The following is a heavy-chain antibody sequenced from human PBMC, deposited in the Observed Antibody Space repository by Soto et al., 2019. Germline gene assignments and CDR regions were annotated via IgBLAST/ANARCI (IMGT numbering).Heavy chain of an antibody. CDR1: GYTFTTYG. CDR2: ISTYNGNT. D-gene: IGHD3-22*01. CDR3: ARGPTDYYDNSGNYFLDY. J-gene: IGHJ4*02. Sequence: QVQLVQSGAEVKKPGASVKVSCKASGYTFTTYGMSWVRQAPGQGLDWMGWISTYNGNTKYAERLQGRVTMTTDTTTSTAYMELRSLRSADTAVYYCARGPTDYYDNSGNYFLDYWGKGTLVTVSS. V-gene: IGHV1-18*01.